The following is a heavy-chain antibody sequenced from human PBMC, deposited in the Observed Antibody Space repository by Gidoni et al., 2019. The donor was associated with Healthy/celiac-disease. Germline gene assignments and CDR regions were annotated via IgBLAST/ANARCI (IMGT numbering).Heavy chain of an antibody. J-gene: IGHJ3*02. CDR3: ARELVVVISFAFDI. CDR2: IYTSGST. V-gene: IGHV4-4*07. D-gene: IGHD3-22*01. Sequence: QVQLQETGEGLVQTSETLSLTCTVSGGSISSYYWSWIRQPAGKGLEWIGRIYTSGSTNYNPSLKSRVTMSVDTSKNQFSLKLSSVTAADTAVYYCARELVVVISFAFDIWGQGTMVTVSS. CDR1: GGSISSYY.